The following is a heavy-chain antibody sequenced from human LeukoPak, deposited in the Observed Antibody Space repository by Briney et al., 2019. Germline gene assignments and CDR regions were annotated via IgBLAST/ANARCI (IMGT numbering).Heavy chain of an antibody. CDR3: ARDYYDSSGYSSDY. D-gene: IGHD3-22*01. V-gene: IGHV3-7*01. CDR1: GFTFSNYW. Sequence: GGSLRLSCAASGFTFSNYWMSWVRQAPGKGLEWVANIKQDGSEKYYVDSVKGRFTISRDNAKNSLYLQMNSLRAEDTAAYYCARDYYDSSGYSSDYWGQGTLVTVSS. CDR2: IKQDGSEK. J-gene: IGHJ4*02.